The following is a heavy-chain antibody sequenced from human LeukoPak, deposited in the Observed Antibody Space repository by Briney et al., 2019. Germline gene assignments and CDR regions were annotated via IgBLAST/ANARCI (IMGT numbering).Heavy chain of an antibody. CDR2: IFYSGST. CDR3: APPPYYYEANGYSVA. Sequence: SETLSLTCTVSGGSISSYPWSWIRKPPGKGLEWIGYIFYSGSTKYNPSLKSRVTMSVDTSENQFSLNLRSVSAADTAVYYCAPPPYYYEANGYSVAWGQGTLVTASS. CDR1: GGSISSYP. V-gene: IGHV4-59*01. J-gene: IGHJ5*02. D-gene: IGHD3-22*01.